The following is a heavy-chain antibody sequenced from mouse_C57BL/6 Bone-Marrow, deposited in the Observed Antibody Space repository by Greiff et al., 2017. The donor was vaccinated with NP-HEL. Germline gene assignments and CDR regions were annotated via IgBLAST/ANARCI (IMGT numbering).Heavy chain of an antibody. J-gene: IGHJ3*01. CDR1: GFTFSSYG. CDR2: ISSGGSYT. V-gene: IGHV5-6*01. D-gene: IGHD2-3*01. Sequence: EVKLVESGGDLVKPGGSLKLSCAASGFTFSSYGMSWVRQTPDKRLEWVATISSGGSYTYYPDSVKGRFTISRDNAKNTLYLQMSSLKSEDTAMYYCARHEWLLRRFAYCGQGTLVTVSA. CDR3: ARHEWLLRRFAY.